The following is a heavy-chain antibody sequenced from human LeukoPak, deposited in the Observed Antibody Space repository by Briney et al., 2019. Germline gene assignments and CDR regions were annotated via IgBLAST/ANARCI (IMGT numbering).Heavy chain of an antibody. CDR1: GFTFSTYG. J-gene: IGHJ4*02. CDR2: IRYDGSNK. Sequence: GGSLRLSCAASGFTFSTYGMHWVRQAPGKGLEWVAFIRYDGSNKYYADSVKGRFTISRDDSKSIAYLQMDSLKTEDTAVYYCTRDRHNNNYDSRRPDYWGQGTLVTVSS. D-gene: IGHD3-22*01. CDR3: TRDRHNNNYDSRRPDY. V-gene: IGHV3-30*02.